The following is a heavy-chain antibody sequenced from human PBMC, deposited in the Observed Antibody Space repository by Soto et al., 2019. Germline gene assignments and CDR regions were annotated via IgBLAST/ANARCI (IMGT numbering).Heavy chain of an antibody. V-gene: IGHV3-30-3*01. Sequence: QVQLVESGGGVVQPGRSLRLSCAASGFTLSSYSMHWVRQAPGRGLEWVGVISYDGNKKYYRDSVKGRFSISRDTSNNTVNLHMNSLRPEYTAVYYCARSVAVAGLDYWGQGTLVTVS. CDR2: ISYDGNKK. D-gene: IGHD6-19*01. CDR1: GFTLSSYS. CDR3: ARSVAVAGLDY. J-gene: IGHJ4*02.